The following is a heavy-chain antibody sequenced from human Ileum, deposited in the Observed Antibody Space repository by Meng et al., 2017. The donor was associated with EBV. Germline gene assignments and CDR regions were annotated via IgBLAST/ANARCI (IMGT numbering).Heavy chain of an antibody. Sequence: LQESGPGLVHPAYTLPLPCTVSGGFFSGVHTCWGWLAPPPGKALEWIVSLYFSGSTYPHPSLDSRVTISVDTSSNHFSLKLSSVSAADTAVYYCARRGYSSGWYAYDFWGQGTLVTVSS. CDR1: GGFFSGVHTC. J-gene: IGHJ4*02. V-gene: IGHV4-39*02. CDR2: LYFSGST. CDR3: ARRGYSSGWYAYDF. D-gene: IGHD6-19*01.